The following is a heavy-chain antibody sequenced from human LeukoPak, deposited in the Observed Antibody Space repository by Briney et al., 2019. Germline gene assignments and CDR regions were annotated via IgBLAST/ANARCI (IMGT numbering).Heavy chain of an antibody. V-gene: IGHV3-11*04. D-gene: IGHD3-16*01. CDR1: GFTFSDYY. CDR2: MRSSGSNI. CDR3: ARGSGYDYVWGSSGTVDY. J-gene: IGHJ4*02. Sequence: NAGGSLRLSCAASGFTFSDYYMKWIRQPPGKGLEWIASMRSSGSNIKYAASVKGRFTISRDNAKNSLYLKMNSLRGEDTAVYHCARGSGYDYVWGSSGTVDYWGQGTLVTVSS.